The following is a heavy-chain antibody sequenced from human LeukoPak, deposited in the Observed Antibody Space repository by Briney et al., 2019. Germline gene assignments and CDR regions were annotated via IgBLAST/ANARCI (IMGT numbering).Heavy chain of an antibody. V-gene: IGHV4-34*01. D-gene: IGHD2-2*01. CDR3: ARDLGPAAPPNWFDP. CDR1: GGSFSGYY. CDR2: IDHSGRT. Sequence: PSETLPLTCAVYGGSFSGYYWSWIRQPPGKGLEWIGEIDHSGRTNYNPSLKSRVTMSVDTSKNQFSLKLSSVTAADTAVYYCARDLGPAAPPNWFDPWGQGTLVTVSS. J-gene: IGHJ5*02.